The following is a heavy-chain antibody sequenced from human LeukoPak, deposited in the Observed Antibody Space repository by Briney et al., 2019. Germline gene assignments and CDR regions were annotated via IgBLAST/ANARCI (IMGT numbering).Heavy chain of an antibody. CDR1: GFTFSNFG. J-gene: IGHJ4*02. Sequence: PGGSLRLSCAASGFTFSNFGMHWVRQAPGKGLQWLAVIRSNGINKYYTESVKGRFTISRDNSQDTLDLHLNSLRAEDTALYYCVKERSPFVGFDHWGQGILVTVSS. D-gene: IGHD2-21*01. CDR3: VKERSPFVGFDH. V-gene: IGHV3-30*02. CDR2: IRSNGINK.